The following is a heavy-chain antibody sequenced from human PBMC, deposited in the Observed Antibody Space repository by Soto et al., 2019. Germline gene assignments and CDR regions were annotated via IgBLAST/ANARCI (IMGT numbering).Heavy chain of an antibody. CDR3: ARGDFRTTVTTDYYYYGMDV. Sequence: SETLSLTCAVYGGSFSGYYWTWIRQSPGKGLEWIGEINHGGSTNYNPSLRSRVTISVDTSKNQFSLKLSSVTAADTAVYYCARGDFRTTVTTDYYYYGMDVWGQGTTVTVSS. CDR2: INHGGST. CDR1: GGSFSGYY. D-gene: IGHD4-17*01. J-gene: IGHJ6*02. V-gene: IGHV4-34*01.